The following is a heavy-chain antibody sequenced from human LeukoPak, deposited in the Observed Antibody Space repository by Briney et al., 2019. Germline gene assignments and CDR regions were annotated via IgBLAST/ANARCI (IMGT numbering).Heavy chain of an antibody. Sequence: GGSLRLSCAASGFTFSSYAMSWVRQAPGKGLEWVSAISGSGGSTYYADSVKGRFTISRDNSKNTLYLQMSSLRAEDTAVYYCAKGYSSGWPRHWFDPWGQGTLVTVSS. V-gene: IGHV3-23*01. J-gene: IGHJ5*02. CDR1: GFTFSSYA. CDR2: ISGSGGST. CDR3: AKGYSSGWPRHWFDP. D-gene: IGHD6-19*01.